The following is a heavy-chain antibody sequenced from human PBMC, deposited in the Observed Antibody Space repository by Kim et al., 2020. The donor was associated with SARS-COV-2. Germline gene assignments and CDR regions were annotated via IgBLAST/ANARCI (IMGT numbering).Heavy chain of an antibody. D-gene: IGHD3-22*01. CDR3: ARGLPYYDSSGYWGSVGKSFGY. CDR1: GGSFSGYY. CDR2: INHSGST. Sequence: SETLSLTCAGYGGSFSGYYWSWIRQPPGKGLEWIGEINHSGSTNYNPSLKSRVTISVNTSKNQFSLKLSSVTAADTAVYYCARGLPYYDSSGYWGSVGKSFGYWGQGTLVTASS. J-gene: IGHJ4*02. V-gene: IGHV4-34*01.